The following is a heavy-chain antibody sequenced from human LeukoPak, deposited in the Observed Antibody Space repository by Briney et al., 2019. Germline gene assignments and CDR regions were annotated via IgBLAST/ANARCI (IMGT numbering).Heavy chain of an antibody. V-gene: IGHV1-69*06. D-gene: IGHD5-18*01. CDR2: IIPIFGTA. CDR1: GGTFSSYA. Sequence: ASVKVSCKASGGTFSSYAISWVRQAPGQGLEWMGGIIPIFGTANYAQKFQGRVTITADKSTSAAYMELSSLRSEDTAVYYCASVDTAMVFEYFQHWGQGTPVTVSS. J-gene: IGHJ1*01. CDR3: ASVDTAMVFEYFQH.